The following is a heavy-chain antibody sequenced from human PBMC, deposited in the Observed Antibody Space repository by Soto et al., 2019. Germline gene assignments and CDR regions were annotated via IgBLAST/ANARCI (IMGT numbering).Heavy chain of an antibody. J-gene: IGHJ5*02. CDR3: VRDGTKNLRDRFEP. Sequence: SETLSLTCAVYGGSFSGYYWSWIRQPPGKGLEWIGRIYATGDTDYNPSLKSRISMSVDMSKKQFSLTLRSVPAADTAIYYCVRDGTKNLRDRFEPWGRGILVTVSS. D-gene: IGHD1-26*01. V-gene: IGHV4-4*07. CDR1: GGSFSGYY. CDR2: IYATGDT.